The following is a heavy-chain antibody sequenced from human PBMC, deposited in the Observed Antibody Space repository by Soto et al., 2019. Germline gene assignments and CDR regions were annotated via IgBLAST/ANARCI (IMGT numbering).Heavy chain of an antibody. CDR3: ARGYLWFGETDYFDY. D-gene: IGHD3-10*01. CDR1: GYSFTSYW. J-gene: IGHJ4*02. Sequence: GESLKISCKGSGYSFTSYWIGWVRQMPGKGLEWMGIIYPGDSDTRYSPSFQGQVTISADKSISTAYLQWSSLKASDTAMYYCARGYLWFGETDYFDYWGQGTLVTVSS. V-gene: IGHV5-51*01. CDR2: IYPGDSDT.